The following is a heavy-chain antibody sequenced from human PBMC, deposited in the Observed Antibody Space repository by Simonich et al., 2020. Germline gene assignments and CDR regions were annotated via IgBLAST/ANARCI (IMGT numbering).Heavy chain of an antibody. CDR3: ARDTSYYGSGSYYFDY. CDR1: GFTVSSYS. V-gene: IGHV3-21*01. J-gene: IGHJ4*02. D-gene: IGHD3-10*01. CDR2: ISISSSYI. Sequence: GGGLVKPGGSLRLSCAASGFTVSSYSMNWVRQAPGKWLEWVSSISISSSYIYYADSVKGRFTISRDNAKNSLYLQMNSLRAEDTAVYYCARDTSYYGSGSYYFDYWGQGTLVTVSS.